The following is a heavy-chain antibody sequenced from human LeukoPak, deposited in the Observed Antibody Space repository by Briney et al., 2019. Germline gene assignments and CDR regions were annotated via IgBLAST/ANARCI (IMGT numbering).Heavy chain of an antibody. CDR1: GFTFSSYW. V-gene: IGHV3-7*01. J-gene: IGHJ4*02. Sequence: GGSLRLSCAASGFTFSSYWMSWVRQAPGKGLEWVVNIKQDGSEKYYVDSVKGRFTISRDNAKNSLYLQMNSLRAEDTAVYYCARRYGQQQLVRDYFDYWGQGTLVTVSS. CDR2: IKQDGSEK. D-gene: IGHD6-13*01. CDR3: ARRYGQQQLVRDYFDY.